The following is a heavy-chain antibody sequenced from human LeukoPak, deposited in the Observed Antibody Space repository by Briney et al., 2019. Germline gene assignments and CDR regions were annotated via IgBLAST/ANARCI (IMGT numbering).Heavy chain of an antibody. CDR3: ARGGVINLVLDY. V-gene: IGHV3-33*01. CDR2: VWHDATNK. D-gene: IGHD3-10*01. J-gene: IGHJ4*02. CDR1: GFIFTDYG. Sequence: GGSLRLSCATSGFIFTDYGMHWVRQAPGKGLEWVAFVWHDATNKNSADSGKGRFTISRDNSKNTVSLQMSSLRVEDTAVYYCARGGVINLVLDYWGQGTLVTVSS.